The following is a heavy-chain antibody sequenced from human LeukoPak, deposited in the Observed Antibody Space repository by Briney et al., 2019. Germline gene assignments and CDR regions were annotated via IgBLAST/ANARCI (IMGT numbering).Heavy chain of an antibody. Sequence: GGSRRLSCAASGFTFSSYSMNWVRQAPGKGLEWVSYISSGSSTIYYADSVKGRFTISRDNAKSSVYLQMNNLRAEDTAVYYCARGRGCSSMRCYPDHWGQGTRVTVSS. J-gene: IGHJ5*02. D-gene: IGHD2-2*01. CDR3: ARGRGCSSMRCYPDH. CDR2: ISSGSSTI. V-gene: IGHV3-48*04. CDR1: GFTFSSYS.